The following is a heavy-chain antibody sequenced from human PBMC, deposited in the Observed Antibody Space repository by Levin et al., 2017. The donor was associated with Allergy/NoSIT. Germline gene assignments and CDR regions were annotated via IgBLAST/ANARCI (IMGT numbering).Heavy chain of an antibody. CDR3: ARATRSSLIYYFDY. V-gene: IGHV4-59*01. CDR2: GFYSGTT. D-gene: IGHD6-13*01. CDR1: GDSISRFY. J-gene: IGHJ4*02. Sequence: PSETLSLTFTVSGDSISRFYWSWIRQPPGRGLEWIGNGFYSGTTNYNPSLKSRVTILVDTSKNQFSLKLSSVTAAATAVYYCARATRSSLIYYFDYWGQGTLVTVSS.